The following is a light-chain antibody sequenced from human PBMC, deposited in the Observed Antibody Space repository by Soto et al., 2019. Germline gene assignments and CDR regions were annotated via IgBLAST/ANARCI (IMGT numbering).Light chain of an antibody. CDR1: QSVSSY. CDR2: DAS. J-gene: IGKJ2*01. V-gene: IGKV3-11*01. Sequence: EIVLTQSPATLSLSPGERATLSCRASQSVSSYLAWYQQKPGQAPRLLIYDASNSATGIPARFSGSGSGTDFPLTISSLEPEEFAVYYCQQRSNWPYTFGQGTKLEIK. CDR3: QQRSNWPYT.